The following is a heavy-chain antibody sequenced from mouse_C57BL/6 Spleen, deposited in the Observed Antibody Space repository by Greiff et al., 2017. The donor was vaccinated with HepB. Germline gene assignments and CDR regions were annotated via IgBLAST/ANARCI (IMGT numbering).Heavy chain of an antibody. CDR3: ARDPRTGTRYFDV. Sequence: EVKLVESGGGLVKPGGSLKLSCAASGFTFSSYAMSWVRQTPEKRLEWVATISDGGSYTYYPDNVKGRFTISRDNAKNNLYLQMSHLKSEDTAMYYCARDPRTGTRYFDVWGTGTTVTVSS. V-gene: IGHV5-4*01. D-gene: IGHD4-1*01. CDR1: GFTFSSYA. J-gene: IGHJ1*03. CDR2: ISDGGSYT.